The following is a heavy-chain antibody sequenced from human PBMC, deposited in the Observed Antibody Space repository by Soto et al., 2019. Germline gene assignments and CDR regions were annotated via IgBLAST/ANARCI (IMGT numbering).Heavy chain of an antibody. V-gene: IGHV3-48*02. D-gene: IGHD6-6*01. Sequence: QSGGSPRLSCAASGFTFSSYSMNWVRQAPGKGLEWVSYISSSSSTIYYADSVKGRFTISRDNAKNSLYLQMNSLRDEDTAVYYCARPEYSSSSYGMDVWGQGTTVTVSS. CDR2: ISSSSSTI. J-gene: IGHJ6*02. CDR3: ARPEYSSSSYGMDV. CDR1: GFTFSSYS.